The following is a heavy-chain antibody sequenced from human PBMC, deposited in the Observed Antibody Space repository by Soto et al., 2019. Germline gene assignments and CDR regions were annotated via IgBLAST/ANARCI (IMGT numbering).Heavy chain of an antibody. J-gene: IGHJ4*02. CDR2: IIPIFGTA. Sequence: SVKVSFKASGGTFSSYAISWVRQAPGQGLEWMGGIIPIFGTANYAQKFQGRVTITADESTSTAYMELSSLRSEDTAVYYCARDSYGDPGAFDYWGQGTLVTVS. CDR3: ARDSYGDPGAFDY. CDR1: GGTFSSYA. D-gene: IGHD4-17*01. V-gene: IGHV1-69*13.